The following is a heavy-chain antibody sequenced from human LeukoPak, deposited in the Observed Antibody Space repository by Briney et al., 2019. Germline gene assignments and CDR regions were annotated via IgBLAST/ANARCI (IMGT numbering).Heavy chain of an antibody. J-gene: IGHJ2*01. CDR3: AKAESSNWYWYFDL. Sequence: GGSLRLSCAASGFIVSSKYMSWGRQAPGKGLEWVSVIYTGGDTYYADSVKGRFTISRDNSKNTLYLQMNILRAEDAAVYYCAKAESSNWYWYFDLWGRGTLVTVSS. CDR2: IYTGGDT. CDR1: GFIVSSKY. V-gene: IGHV3-53*01. D-gene: IGHD6-13*01.